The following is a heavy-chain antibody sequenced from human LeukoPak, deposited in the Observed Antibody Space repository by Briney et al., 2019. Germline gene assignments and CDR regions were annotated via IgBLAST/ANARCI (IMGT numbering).Heavy chain of an antibody. J-gene: IGHJ4*02. CDR2: TYYRSKWYN. V-gene: IGHV6-1*01. Sequence: SQTLSLTCAISGDSVSSNSATWNWIRQSPSRGLEWLGRTYYRSKWYNDYAVSVKSRITINPDTSKNQFSLQLNSVTPEDTAVYYCARATRISAAGTYYFDHWGQGTLVTVSP. CDR1: GDSVSSNSAT. D-gene: IGHD6-13*01. CDR3: ARATRISAAGTYYFDH.